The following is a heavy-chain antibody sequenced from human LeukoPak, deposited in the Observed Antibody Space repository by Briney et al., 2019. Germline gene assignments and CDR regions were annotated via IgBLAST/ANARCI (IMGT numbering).Heavy chain of an antibody. CDR1: GCSFTSYW. CDR3: ARRAVGATQGSYYFDY. J-gene: IGHJ4*02. CDR2: IYPGDSDT. V-gene: IGHV5-51*01. D-gene: IGHD1-26*01. Sequence: GESLKISCKGSGCSFTSYWIGWVRQMPGKGLEWMGIIYPGDSDTRYSPSFQGQVTISADKSISTAYLQWSSLKASDTAMYYCARRAVGATQGSYYFDYWGQGTLVTVSS.